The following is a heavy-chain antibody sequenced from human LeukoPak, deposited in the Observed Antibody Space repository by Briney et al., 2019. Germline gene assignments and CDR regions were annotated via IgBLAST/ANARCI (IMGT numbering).Heavy chain of an antibody. Sequence: SGTLSLTCAVSGGSISTSDWWSWVRQPPGKGLEWIGEIYHSGSTNYNPSLKSRVTISVDKSKNQFSLKLSSVTAADTAVYYCARRSPSWGYFDYWGQGTLVTVSS. V-gene: IGHV4-4*02. D-gene: IGHD7-27*01. CDR2: IYHSGST. CDR3: ARRSPSWGYFDY. J-gene: IGHJ4*02. CDR1: GGSISTSDW.